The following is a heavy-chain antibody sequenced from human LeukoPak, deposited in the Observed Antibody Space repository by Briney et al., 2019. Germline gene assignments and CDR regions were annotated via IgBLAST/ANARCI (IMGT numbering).Heavy chain of an antibody. Sequence: ASVKVSCKASGYTFTDYYLHWVRQAPGQGFEWMGWINPNSGDTNYAQKFQGRVTMTRDTSISTTHMEMSRLRSDDTAVYYCARANFLYCSSTTCLFDYWGQGTLVTVSS. CDR3: ARANFLYCSSTTCLFDY. J-gene: IGHJ4*02. CDR2: INPNSGDT. D-gene: IGHD2-2*01. V-gene: IGHV1-2*02. CDR1: GYTFTDYY.